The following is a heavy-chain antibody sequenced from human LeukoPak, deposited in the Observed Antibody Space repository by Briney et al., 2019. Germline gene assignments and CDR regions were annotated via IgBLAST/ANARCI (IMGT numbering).Heavy chain of an antibody. CDR3: ARYRHLGY. Sequence: PGGSLRLSCADSGFTFSGYWMNWVRQAPGKGLEWVASINQNGGEKYYVDSVKGRFTISRDNGKNSLYLQMNSLRAEDTAVYYCARYRHLGYWGQGTLVTVSS. CDR2: INQNGGEK. J-gene: IGHJ4*02. V-gene: IGHV3-7*01. CDR1: GFTFSGYW.